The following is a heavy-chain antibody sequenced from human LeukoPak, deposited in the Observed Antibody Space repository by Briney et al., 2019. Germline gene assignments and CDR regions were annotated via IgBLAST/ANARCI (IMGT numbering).Heavy chain of an antibody. V-gene: IGHV4-34*01. CDR2: INHSGST. J-gene: IGHJ4*02. Sequence: SETLSLTCAVYGGSFSGYYWSWIRQPPGKGLEWIGEINHSGSTNYNPSLKSRVTISVDTSKNQFSLKLSSVTAADTAVYYCATSYYDFWSGFRMYYFDYWGQGTLVTVSS. CDR3: ATSYYDFWSGFRMYYFDY. CDR1: GGSFSGYY. D-gene: IGHD3-3*01.